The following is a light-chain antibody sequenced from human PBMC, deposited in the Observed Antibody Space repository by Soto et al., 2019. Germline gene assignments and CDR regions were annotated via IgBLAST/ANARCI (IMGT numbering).Light chain of an antibody. V-gene: IGKV1-39*01. J-gene: IGKJ2*01. Sequence: DIQMTQSPSSLSASVGDRVTITCRASQSISSYLNWYQQNPGKAPKLLIYAASSLQSGVPSRFSGSGSGTDFILTISSLQPEDFATYYCQQSYSTPPYTFGQGTKLEIK. CDR2: AAS. CDR3: QQSYSTPPYT. CDR1: QSISSY.